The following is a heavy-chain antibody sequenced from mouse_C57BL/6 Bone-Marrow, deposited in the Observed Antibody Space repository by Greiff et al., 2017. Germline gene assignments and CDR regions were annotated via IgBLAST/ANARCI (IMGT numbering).Heavy chain of an antibody. CDR2: IYPGDGDT. CDR1: GYAFSSSW. J-gene: IGHJ3*01. CDR3: GRGGWAWFAY. D-gene: IGHD3-3*01. V-gene: IGHV1-82*01. Sequence: VQLQQSGPELVKPGASVKISCKASGYAFSSSWMNWVKQRPGKGLEWIGRIYPGDGDTNYNGKFKGKATLTADKSSSTAYMQLSSLTSEDSAVYYCGRGGWAWFAYWGQGTLVTVSA.